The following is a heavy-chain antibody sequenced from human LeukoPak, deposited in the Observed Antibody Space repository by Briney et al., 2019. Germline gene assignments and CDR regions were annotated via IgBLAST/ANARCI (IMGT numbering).Heavy chain of an antibody. CDR2: IIPIFGTA. CDR1: GYTFTSYD. Sequence: SVKVSCKASGYTFTSYDISWVRQAPGQGLEWMGGIIPIFGTANYAQKFQGRVTITADESTSTAYMELSSLRSEDTAVYYCARDRGTGYYGSGSYYNSPFDYWGQGTLVTVSS. J-gene: IGHJ4*02. CDR3: ARDRGTGYYGSGSYYNSPFDY. V-gene: IGHV1-69*13. D-gene: IGHD3-10*01.